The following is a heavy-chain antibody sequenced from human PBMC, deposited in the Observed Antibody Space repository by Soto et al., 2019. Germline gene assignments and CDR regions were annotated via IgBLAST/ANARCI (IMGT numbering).Heavy chain of an antibody. Sequence: SQTLSLTCAISGDSVSSNSAAWNWIRQSPSRGLEWLGRTYYRSKWYNDYAVSVKSRITINPDTSKNQFSLQLNSVTPEDTAVYYCARELLWFGELIDYGMDVWGQGTTVTVSS. J-gene: IGHJ6*02. CDR3: ARELLWFGELIDYGMDV. D-gene: IGHD3-10*01. CDR1: GDSVSSNSAA. V-gene: IGHV6-1*01. CDR2: TYYRSKWYN.